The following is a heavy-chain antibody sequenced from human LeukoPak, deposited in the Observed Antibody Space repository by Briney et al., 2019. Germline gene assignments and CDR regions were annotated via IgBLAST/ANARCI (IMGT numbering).Heavy chain of an antibody. CDR3: ARDPIEAAGTDRRP. CDR1: GFTFSSYS. Sequence: PGGSLRLSCAASGFTFSSYSMNWVRQAPGKGLEWVSSISSSSSYIYYADSVKGRFTIPRDNAKNSLYLQMNSLRAEDTAVYYCARDPIEAAGTDRRPWGQGTLVTVSS. V-gene: IGHV3-21*01. D-gene: IGHD6-13*01. CDR2: ISSSSSYI. J-gene: IGHJ5*02.